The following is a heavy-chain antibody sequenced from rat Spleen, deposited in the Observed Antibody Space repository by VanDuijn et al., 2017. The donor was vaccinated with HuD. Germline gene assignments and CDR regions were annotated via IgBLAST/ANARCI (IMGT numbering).Heavy chain of an antibody. Sequence: EVQLVESDGGLVQPGRSLKLSCATSGFTFSDYYIAWVRQAPTKGLEWVAYISTGGDNTYYRDSVKGRFSISRDNTKNTQYLQMDSLRSEDTATYYCTRETGYNSYFDYWGQGVMVTVSS. CDR3: TRETGYNSYFDY. J-gene: IGHJ2*01. D-gene: IGHD4-1*01. CDR1: GFTFSDYY. CDR2: ISTGGDNT. V-gene: IGHV5-27*01.